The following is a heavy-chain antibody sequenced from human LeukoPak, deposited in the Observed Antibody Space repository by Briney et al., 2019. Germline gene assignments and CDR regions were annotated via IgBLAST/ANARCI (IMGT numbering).Heavy chain of an antibody. CDR1: GGSISSYY. CDR2: IYYSGST. Sequence: SETLSLTCTVSGGSISSYYWSWIRQPPGKGLEWIGHIYYSGSTNYNPSLKSRGTISVDTSKNQFSLKLSSVTAADTAVYYCAIDRGGRYLLGAFDIWGQGTMVTVSS. CDR3: AIDRGGRYLLGAFDI. D-gene: IGHD1-26*01. J-gene: IGHJ3*02. V-gene: IGHV4-59*01.